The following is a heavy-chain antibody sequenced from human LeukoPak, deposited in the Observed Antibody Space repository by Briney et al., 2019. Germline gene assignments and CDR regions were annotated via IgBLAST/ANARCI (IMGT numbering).Heavy chain of an antibody. J-gene: IGHJ4*02. CDR1: GDSVSRNNAA. V-gene: IGHV6-1*01. CDR3: ARQRFLEWYFDY. CDR2: TYYRSKWYY. D-gene: IGHD3-3*01. Sequence: SQTLSLTCAISGDSVSRNNAAWNWIRQSPSRGLEWLGRTYYRSKWYYDYAPSVKSRITINPDTSRNQFSLQLNSVTAADTALYYCARQRFLEWYFDYWGQGTLVTVSS.